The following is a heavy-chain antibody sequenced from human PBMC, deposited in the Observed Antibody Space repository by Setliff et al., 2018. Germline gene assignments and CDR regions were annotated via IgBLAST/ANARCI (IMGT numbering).Heavy chain of an antibody. CDR1: GGSLSGNY. Sequence: PSETLSLTCAVYGGSLSGNYWNWIRQPPGKGLEWIGEINHSGNTNYNPSLKSRVTISVDTSKNQFSLKLNSLTAADTAVYYCARVTNWGLDLRFDPWGQGILVTVSS. D-gene: IGHD7-27*01. CDR3: ARVTNWGLDLRFDP. J-gene: IGHJ5*02. V-gene: IGHV4-34*01. CDR2: INHSGNT.